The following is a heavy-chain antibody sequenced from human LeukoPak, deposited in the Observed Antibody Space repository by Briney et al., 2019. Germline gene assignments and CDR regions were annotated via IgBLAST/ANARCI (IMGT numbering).Heavy chain of an antibody. Sequence: GGSLRLSPAASPFAFSSYAVSWVRPAPGEGLEWVSAISGSGGSTYYADSVKGRFTISRDNSKNTLYLQMNSLRAEDRAVYYCAKDPGILWWGDYWGQGTLVTVSS. V-gene: IGHV3-23*01. CDR1: PFAFSSYA. D-gene: IGHD2-21*01. CDR3: AKDPGILWWGDY. J-gene: IGHJ4*02. CDR2: ISGSGGST.